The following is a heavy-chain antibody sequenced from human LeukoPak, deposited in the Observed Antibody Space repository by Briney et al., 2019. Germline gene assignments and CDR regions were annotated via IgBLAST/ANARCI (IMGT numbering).Heavy chain of an antibody. D-gene: IGHD6-13*01. CDR1: GGSISSYY. Sequence: PSETLSLTCTVSGGSISSYYWSWIRQPPGKGLEWIGYIYYSGSTNYNPSLKSRVTISVDTSKNQFSLKLSSVTAADMAVYYCARGTLAWYSSSGTAFDIWGQGTMVTVSS. V-gene: IGHV4-59*01. CDR3: ARGTLAWYSSSGTAFDI. J-gene: IGHJ3*02. CDR2: IYYSGST.